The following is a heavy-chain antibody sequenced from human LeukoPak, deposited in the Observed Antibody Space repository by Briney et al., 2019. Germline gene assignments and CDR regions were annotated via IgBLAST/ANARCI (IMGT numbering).Heavy chain of an antibody. J-gene: IGHJ4*02. CDR3: ARASAMGHGFDY. Sequence: GGSLRLSCAASGFTFSSYSMNWVRQAPGKGPEWVSSISSSSSYIYYADSVKGRFTISRDNAKNSLYLQMNSLRAEDTAVYYCARASAMGHGFDYWGQGTLVTVSS. D-gene: IGHD5-18*01. CDR1: GFTFSSYS. V-gene: IGHV3-21*01. CDR2: ISSSSSYI.